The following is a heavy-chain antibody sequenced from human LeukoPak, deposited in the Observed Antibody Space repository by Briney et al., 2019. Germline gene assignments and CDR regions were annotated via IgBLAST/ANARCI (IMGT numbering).Heavy chain of an antibody. CDR3: TRVSCGGGSCYESRGAFDI. J-gene: IGHJ3*02. CDR1: GMTFSNYA. CDR2: IYYSGST. D-gene: IGHD2-15*01. Sequence: GSLRLSCTASGMTFSNYAMNWVRQPPGKGLEWIGSIYYSGSTYYNPSLKSRVTISVDTSKNQFSLKLSSVTAADTAMYFCTRVSCGGGSCYESRGAFDIWGQGTMVIVSS. V-gene: IGHV4-39*07.